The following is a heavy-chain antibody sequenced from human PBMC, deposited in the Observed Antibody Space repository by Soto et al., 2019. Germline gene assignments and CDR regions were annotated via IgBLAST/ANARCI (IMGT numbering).Heavy chain of an antibody. Sequence: SVKVSCKASGGTFSSYAISWVRQAPGQGLEWMGGIIPIFGTANYAQKFQGRVTITADESTSTAYMELSSLRSEDTAVYYCAREGYCSSTSCYTPHYYYYGMDVWGQGTTVTVS. V-gene: IGHV1-69*13. D-gene: IGHD2-2*02. CDR3: AREGYCSSTSCYTPHYYYYGMDV. CDR1: GGTFSSYA. CDR2: IIPIFGTA. J-gene: IGHJ6*02.